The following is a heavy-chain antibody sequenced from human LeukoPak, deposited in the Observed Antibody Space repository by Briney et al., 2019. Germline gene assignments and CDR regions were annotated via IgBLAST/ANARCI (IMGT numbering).Heavy chain of an antibody. CDR1: GYTFADYY. V-gene: IGHV1-2*04. CDR2: INANSGGT. D-gene: IGHD3-16*02. J-gene: IGHJ3*02. CDR3: ARARPTNYVWGSYRPYDAFDI. Sequence: ASVKVSCKASGYTFADYYMHWVRQAPGQGLEWLGCINANSGGTRYAQKFQGWVTMTRDTSISTAYMELSRLRSDDTAVYYCARARPTNYVWGSYRPYDAFDIWGQGTMVTVSS.